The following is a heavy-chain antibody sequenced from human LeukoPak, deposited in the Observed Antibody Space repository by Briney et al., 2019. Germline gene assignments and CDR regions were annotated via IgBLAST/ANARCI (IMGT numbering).Heavy chain of an antibody. CDR2: ISSNGGST. CDR1: GFTFSSYA. D-gene: IGHD2-2*01. V-gene: IGHV3-64*01. CDR3: ARAGCSSTSCQIDY. J-gene: IGHJ4*02. Sequence: GGSLRLSCAASGFTFSSYAMHWVRQAPGKGLEYVSAISSNGGSTYYANSVKGRFTISRDNSKNTLYLQMGSLRAEDMAVYYCARAGCSSTSCQIDYWGQGTLVTVSS.